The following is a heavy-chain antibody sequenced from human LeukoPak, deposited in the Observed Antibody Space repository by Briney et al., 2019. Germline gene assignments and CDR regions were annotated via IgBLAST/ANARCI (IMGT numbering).Heavy chain of an antibody. V-gene: IGHV4-4*02. D-gene: IGHD2-2*01. J-gene: IGHJ5*02. CDR3: ARGGATSSVLSWFDP. CDR2: IYHSGST. CDR1: GGSISSSNW. Sequence: SGTLSLTCAVSGGSISSSNWWSWVRQPPGKGLEWIGEIYHSGSTNYNPSLKSRVTISVDMSKNQFSLKLSSVTAADTAVYYCARGGATSSVLSWFDPWGQGTLVTVSS.